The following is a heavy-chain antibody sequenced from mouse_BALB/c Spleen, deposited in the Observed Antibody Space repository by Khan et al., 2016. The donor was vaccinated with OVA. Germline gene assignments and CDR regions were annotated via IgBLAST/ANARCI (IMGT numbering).Heavy chain of an antibody. J-gene: IGHJ3*01. CDR3: ARRNYFGYTFAY. D-gene: IGHD1-2*01. CDR1: GYTFTDYY. Sequence: VQLQESGAELARPGASVKLSCKASGYTFTDYYINWVKQRTGQGLEWIGEISPGSGDTYYNERFKGKATLTADKSYSTAYMQLSSLTSEASAVYFCARRNYFGYTFAYWGRGTLVTVSA. V-gene: IGHV1-77*01. CDR2: ISPGSGDT.